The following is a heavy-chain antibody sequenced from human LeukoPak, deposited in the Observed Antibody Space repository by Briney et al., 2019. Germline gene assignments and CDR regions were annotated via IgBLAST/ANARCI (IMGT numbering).Heavy chain of an antibody. J-gene: IGHJ4*02. CDR3: ARLRYSSSWYVNYFDY. CDR2: IYPGDSDT. Sequence: HGESLKISCKGSGYSFTSYWIGWVRQMPGKGLEWMGIIYPGDSDTRYSPSFQGQVTISADKSISTAYLQWSSLRASDTAMYYCARLRYSSSWYVNYFDYWGQGTLVTVSS. D-gene: IGHD6-13*01. V-gene: IGHV5-51*01. CDR1: GYSFTSYW.